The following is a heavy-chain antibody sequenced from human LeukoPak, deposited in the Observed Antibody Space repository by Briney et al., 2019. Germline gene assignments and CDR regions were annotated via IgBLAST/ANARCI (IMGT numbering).Heavy chain of an antibody. CDR1: EFTFSSYD. CDR2: ISNSGSYR. D-gene: IGHD2-2*01. J-gene: IGHJ6*03. Sequence: GGSLRLSCAASEFTFSSYDMNWVRQAPGKGLEWVSSISNSGSYRHYADSVKGRFTISRDNAKNSLYLQMTSLRVEDTAVYYCARNLVVPAAKTDYYYYMDVWGKGTTVTVSS. CDR3: ARNLVVPAAKTDYYYYMDV. V-gene: IGHV3-21*01.